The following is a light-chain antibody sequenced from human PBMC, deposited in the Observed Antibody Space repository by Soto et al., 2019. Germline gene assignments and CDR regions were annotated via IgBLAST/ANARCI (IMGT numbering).Light chain of an antibody. CDR2: DND. CDR3: GTWDSGLSVVL. CDR1: SSNIENYY. J-gene: IGLJ2*01. Sequence: QSVLTQPPSISAAPGQKVTISCSGSSSNIENYYVSWYQQLPGAAPKLLISDNDNRPSGIPDRFSGSKSGTSATLDITGLQTGDEADYYCGTWDSGLSVVLFGGGTKVTVL. V-gene: IGLV1-51*01.